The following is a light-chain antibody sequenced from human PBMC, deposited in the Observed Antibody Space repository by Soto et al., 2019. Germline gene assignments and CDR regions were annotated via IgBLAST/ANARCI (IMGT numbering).Light chain of an antibody. CDR3: SSYTSSSTLPYV. CDR1: SSDVGGYNY. Sequence: QSVLTQPASVSGSPGQSITISCTGTSSDVGGYNYVSWYQQHPGKAPKLMIYEVSNRPSGVSNRFSGSKSGNTASLTISGLQAEEEADYSSSSYTSSSTLPYVFGTGTKVTV. J-gene: IGLJ1*01. V-gene: IGLV2-14*01. CDR2: EVS.